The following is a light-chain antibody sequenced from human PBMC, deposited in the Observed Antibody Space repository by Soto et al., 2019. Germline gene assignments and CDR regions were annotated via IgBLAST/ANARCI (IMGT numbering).Light chain of an antibody. CDR1: QSMTRTY. J-gene: IGKJ4*01. V-gene: IGKV3-20*01. Sequence: EIVLMQSPGTLSLSPGERATLSCRASQSMTRTYIAWYQQKPGQAPRLLIYSASSRATGIPDRFSGSGSGTDFTLTISRLEPEDFAVYYCQQYGSSPLTFGGGTKVDIK. CDR2: SAS. CDR3: QQYGSSPLT.